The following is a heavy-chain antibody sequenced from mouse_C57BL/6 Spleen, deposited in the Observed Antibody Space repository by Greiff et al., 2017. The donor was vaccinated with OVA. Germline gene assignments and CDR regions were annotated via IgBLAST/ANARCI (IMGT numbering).Heavy chain of an antibody. Sequence: QVQLQQPGAELVMPGASVKLSCKASGYTFTSYWMHWVKQRPGQGLEWIGEIDPSDSYTNYNQKFKGKSTLTVDNSSSTAYMQLSSLTSEDSAVYYCARSAYSNYGYFDVWGTGTTVTVSS. CDR3: ARSAYSNYGYFDV. CDR1: GYTFTSYW. CDR2: IDPSDSYT. J-gene: IGHJ1*03. D-gene: IGHD2-5*01. V-gene: IGHV1-69*01.